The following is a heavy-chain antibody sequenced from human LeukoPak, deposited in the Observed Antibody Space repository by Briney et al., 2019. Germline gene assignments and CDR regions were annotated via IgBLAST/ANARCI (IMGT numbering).Heavy chain of an antibody. Sequence: SVTVSCKASGGTFSSYAISWVRQAPGQGLEWMGRIIPILGIANYSQKFQGRVTITADKSTSTAYMDLSSLRSDDTAVYFCSKVHLTYKYDSSGYGFQDYWGQGTLVTVSS. CDR2: IIPILGIA. J-gene: IGHJ4*02. CDR3: SKVHLTYKYDSSGYGFQDY. D-gene: IGHD3-22*01. V-gene: IGHV1-69*04. CDR1: GGTFSSYA.